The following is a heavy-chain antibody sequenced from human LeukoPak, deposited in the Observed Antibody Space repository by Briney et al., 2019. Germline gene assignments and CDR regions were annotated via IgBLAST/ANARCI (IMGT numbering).Heavy chain of an antibody. D-gene: IGHD3-22*01. V-gene: IGHV3-48*04. J-gene: IGHJ4*02. Sequence: TGGSLRLSCAASGFTFSSFSMNWVRQAPGKGLEWVSYISSSGSTIYYADSVKGRFTISRDNAKNSLYLQMNSLRAEDTAVYYCATDDYYDSSGYYYPLDYWGQGTLVTVSS. CDR1: GFTFSSFS. CDR3: ATDDYYDSSGYYYPLDY. CDR2: ISSSGSTI.